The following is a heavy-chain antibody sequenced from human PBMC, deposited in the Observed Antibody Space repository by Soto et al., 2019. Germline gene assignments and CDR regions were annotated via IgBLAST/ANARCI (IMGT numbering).Heavy chain of an antibody. CDR3: ARRDSSGYYPPFVDY. J-gene: IGHJ4*02. CDR2: IYHSGST. Sequence: QLQLQESGSGLVKPSQTLSLTCAVSGGSISSGGYSWSWIRQPPGKGLEWIGYIYHSGSTYYNPSLKSRVTISVDRSKNQVSLKLSSVTAADTAVYYCARRDSSGYYPPFVDYWGQGTLVTVSS. D-gene: IGHD3-22*01. V-gene: IGHV4-30-2*01. CDR1: GGSISSGGYS.